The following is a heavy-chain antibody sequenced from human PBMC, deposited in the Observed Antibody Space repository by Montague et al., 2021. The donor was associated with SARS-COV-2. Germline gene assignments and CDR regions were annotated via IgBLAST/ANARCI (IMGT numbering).Heavy chain of an antibody. J-gene: IGHJ4*02. Sequence: TLSLTCTVSGGSISSGGYYWSWIRQHPGKGLEWIGYIYYSGSTYYNPSLKSRVTISVDTSKNQFSLKLSSVTAADTAVYYCARGVTIFGVVDTIDYWGRGTLVTVPS. V-gene: IGHV4-31*03. CDR1: GGSISSGGYY. CDR2: IYYSGST. D-gene: IGHD3-3*01. CDR3: ARGVTIFGVVDTIDY.